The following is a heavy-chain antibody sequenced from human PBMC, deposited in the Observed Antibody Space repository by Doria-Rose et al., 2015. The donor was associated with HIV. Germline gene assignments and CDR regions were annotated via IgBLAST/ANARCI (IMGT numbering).Heavy chain of an antibody. Sequence: QITLKESGPVLAKPTETLTLTCTVSGVSLSSPGMGVSWIRQPPGKALEWLAHIFSDDERSYKTSLKSRLTICRGTSKSQVVLTMTDMDPVDTATYYCARIKSSRWYHKYYFDFWGQGTLVIVSA. V-gene: IGHV2-26*01. CDR3: ARIKSSRWYHKYYFDF. CDR1: GVSLSSPGMG. J-gene: IGHJ4*02. CDR2: IFSDDER. D-gene: IGHD6-13*01.